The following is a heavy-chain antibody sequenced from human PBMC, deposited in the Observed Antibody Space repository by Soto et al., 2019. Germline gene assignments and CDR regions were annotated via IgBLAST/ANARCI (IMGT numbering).Heavy chain of an antibody. CDR3: ARGLAAGDY. Sequence: QVQLVQSGAEVKNPGASVKVSCKASGYTFTNYYIHWVRQAPGQGLEWMAIINPNGGSTNYAQEFQVRVTLDRDTFTNTVYMELSSLRSEDTGIYYCARGLAAGDYWGQGTLVTVSS. J-gene: IGHJ4*02. CDR1: GYTFTNYY. V-gene: IGHV1-46*01. CDR2: INPNGGST. D-gene: IGHD6-13*01.